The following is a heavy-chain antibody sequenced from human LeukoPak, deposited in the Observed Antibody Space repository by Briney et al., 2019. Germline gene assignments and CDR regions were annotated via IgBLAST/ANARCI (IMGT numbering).Heavy chain of an antibody. Sequence: GASVKVSCKASGGTFSSYAIRWVRQAPGQGLEWMGGLIPIFGTANYAQKFQGRVTITADKSTSTAYMELSSLRSEDTAVYYCARVEPHYYDSSGYYYYDYWGQGTLVTVSS. CDR3: ARVEPHYYDSSGYYYYDY. J-gene: IGHJ4*02. D-gene: IGHD3-22*01. CDR2: LIPIFGTA. V-gene: IGHV1-69*06. CDR1: GGTFSSYA.